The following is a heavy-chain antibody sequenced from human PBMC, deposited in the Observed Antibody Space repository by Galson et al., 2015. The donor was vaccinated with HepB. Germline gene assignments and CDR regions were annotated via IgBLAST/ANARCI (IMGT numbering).Heavy chain of an antibody. V-gene: IGHV3-23*01. CDR1: GFTFSSYA. J-gene: IGHJ4*02. CDR2: ISGSGGST. Sequence: SLRLSCAASGFTFSSYAMSWVRQAPGKGLEWVSDISGSGGSTYYADSVKGRFTISRDNSKNTLYLQMNSLRAGDTAVYYCAKTPSGRYYEFDYWGQGTLVTVSS. CDR3: AKTPSGRYYEFDY. D-gene: IGHD1-26*01.